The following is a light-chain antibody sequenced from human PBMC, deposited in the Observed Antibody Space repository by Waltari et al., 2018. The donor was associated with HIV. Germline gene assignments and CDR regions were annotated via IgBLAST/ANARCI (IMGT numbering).Light chain of an antibody. V-gene: IGLV3-21*04. Sequence: SYVLTQPPSVSVAPGTTATITCGGNNIGNKHVNWYQQKPGQAPVVVIFYDRDRPSGIPERFSGSSSANMATLTISRVEAGDEADYYCQVWDSDSDHVVFGVGTKLTVL. CDR3: QVWDSDSDHVV. CDR1: NIGNKH. J-gene: IGLJ2*01. CDR2: YDR.